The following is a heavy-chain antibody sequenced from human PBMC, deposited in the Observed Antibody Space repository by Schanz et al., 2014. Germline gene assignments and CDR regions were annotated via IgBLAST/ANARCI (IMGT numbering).Heavy chain of an antibody. V-gene: IGHV3-30*04. J-gene: IGHJ4*02. D-gene: IGHD2-15*01. CDR3: ARDLAGGGNDV. CDR1: GFSFSGFA. CDR2: VSHDGFTK. Sequence: QVQLEESGGGVVQPGGSLRLSCVASGFSFSGFAVHWVRQAPGKGLEWVSIVSHDGFTKHYADSVRGRFTLSRDNSKNTLYVQMNSLRAEDTAVYYCARDLAGGGNDVWGQGTLVTVSS.